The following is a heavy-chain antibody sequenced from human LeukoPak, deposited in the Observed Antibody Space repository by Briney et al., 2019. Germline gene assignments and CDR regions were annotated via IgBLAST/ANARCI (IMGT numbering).Heavy chain of an antibody. Sequence: SVKVSCKASGGTFSSYAISWVRQAPGQGLEWMGGIIPIFGTANYAQKFQGRVTITADKSTSTAYMELSSLRSEDTAVYYCARDSSSWTWVFDYWGQGTLVTVSS. D-gene: IGHD6-13*01. CDR3: ARDSSSWTWVFDY. CDR2: IIPIFGTA. CDR1: GGTFSSYA. V-gene: IGHV1-69*06. J-gene: IGHJ4*02.